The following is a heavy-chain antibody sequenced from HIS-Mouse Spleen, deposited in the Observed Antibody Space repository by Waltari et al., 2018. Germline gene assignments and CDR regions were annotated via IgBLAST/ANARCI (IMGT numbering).Heavy chain of an antibody. D-gene: IGHD7-27*01. V-gene: IGHV4-34*01. CDR2: INHSGRT. CDR3: ARDQKLGDDAFDI. J-gene: IGHJ3*02. Sequence: QVQLQQWGAGLLKPSETLSLTCAVYGGSFSGYYWSWIRQPPGKGLEWIGEINHSGRTNYNPSLKSRVTISVDTSKNQFSLKLSSVTAADTAVYYCARDQKLGDDAFDIWGQGTMVTVSS. CDR1: GGSFSGYY.